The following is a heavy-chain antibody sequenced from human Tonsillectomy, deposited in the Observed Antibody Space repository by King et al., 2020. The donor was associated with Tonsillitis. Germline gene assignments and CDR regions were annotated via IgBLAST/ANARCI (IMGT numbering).Heavy chain of an antibody. D-gene: IGHD7-27*01. V-gene: IGHV1-2*02. CDR3: AGQDLTGDRLYFYCYGMDV. CDR2: INPNSGGT. J-gene: IGHJ6*02. CDR1: GYTFTGYY. Sequence: QLVQSGAEVKKPGASVKVSCKASGYTFTGYYMHWVRQAPGQGLEWMGWINPNSGGTNYAQKFQGRVTMTRDTSISTAYMKLSRLRSDDTAVYYCAGQDLTGDRLYFYCYGMDVWGQGTTVTVSS.